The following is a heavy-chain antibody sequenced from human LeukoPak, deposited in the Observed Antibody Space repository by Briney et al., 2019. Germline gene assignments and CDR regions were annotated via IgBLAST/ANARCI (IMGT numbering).Heavy chain of an antibody. D-gene: IGHD3-3*01. CDR2: IYYSGST. Sequence: SETLSLTCAVSGDSISSSSYSWGWICQPPGKGLEWIGSIYYSGSTYHNPSLKSRVTISVDTSKNQFSLKLSSVTAADTAVYYCARSPRITIFGVVRYGMDVWGQGTTVTVSS. J-gene: IGHJ6*02. V-gene: IGHV4-39*07. CDR1: GDSISSSSYS. CDR3: ARSPRITIFGVVRYGMDV.